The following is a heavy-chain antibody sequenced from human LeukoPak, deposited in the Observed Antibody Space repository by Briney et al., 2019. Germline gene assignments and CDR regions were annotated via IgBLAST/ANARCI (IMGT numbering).Heavy chain of an antibody. V-gene: IGHV3-49*03. D-gene: IGHD3-22*01. CDR2: IRRKAYGGTT. CDR1: GFTFGDYA. Sequence: GGSLRLSCTASGFTFGDYAMSWFRQAPGKGLEWVGFIRRKAYGGTTEYAASVKGRFTISRDDSKSIAYLQMNSLKTEDTAVYYCTSYRITMIVDDAFDIWGQGTMVTVSS. J-gene: IGHJ3*02. CDR3: TSYRITMIVDDAFDI.